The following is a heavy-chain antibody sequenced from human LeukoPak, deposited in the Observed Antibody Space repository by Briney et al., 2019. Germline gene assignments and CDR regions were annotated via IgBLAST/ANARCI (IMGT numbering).Heavy chain of an antibody. CDR3: ASFYCSGGSCYQYYYYYYMDV. CDR2: IHHTGRI. D-gene: IGHD2-15*01. J-gene: IGHJ6*03. V-gene: IGHV4-4*02. Sequence: SETLSLTCAVSGGSVNNDNWWSWVRQSPGKGLEWFGEIHHTGRINYNPSLKSRVTISVDTSKNQFSLKLSSVTAADTAVYYCASFYCSGGSCYQYYYYYYMDVWGKGTTVTISS. CDR1: GGSVNNDNW.